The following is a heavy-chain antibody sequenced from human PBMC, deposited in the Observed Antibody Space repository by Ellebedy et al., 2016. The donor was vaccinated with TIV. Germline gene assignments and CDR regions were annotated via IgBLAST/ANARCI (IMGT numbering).Heavy chain of an antibody. CDR3: ARDMDTHDAFDI. CDR1: GGSISNYY. V-gene: IGHV4-4*07. D-gene: IGHD3-10*01. Sequence: SETLSLTXTVSGGSISNYYWSWIRQPAGKGLEWIGRIYSSGSTDYNPSLKSRVTMSVDTSKNQFSLKLSSVTAAGTAVYYCARDMDTHDAFDIWGQGTMVTVFS. CDR2: IYSSGST. J-gene: IGHJ3*02.